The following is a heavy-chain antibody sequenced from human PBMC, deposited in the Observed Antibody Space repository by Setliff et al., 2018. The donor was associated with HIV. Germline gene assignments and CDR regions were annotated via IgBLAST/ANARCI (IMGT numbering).Heavy chain of an antibody. V-gene: IGHV4-34*01. J-gene: IGHJ4*02. Sequence: PSETLSLTCAVYGGSFGGYYWNWIRQPPGKGLEWIGEINHSGSTNYNPSLKSRVTISVDTSKNQFSLKLSSVTAADTAVYYCARPHPMGSGSPWDYWGQGTLVTVSS. CDR3: ARPHPMGSGSPWDY. CDR1: GGSFGGYY. D-gene: IGHD3-10*01. CDR2: INHSGST.